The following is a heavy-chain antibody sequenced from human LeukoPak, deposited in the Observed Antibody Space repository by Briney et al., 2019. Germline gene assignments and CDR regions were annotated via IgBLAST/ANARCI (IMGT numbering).Heavy chain of an antibody. V-gene: IGHV4-38-2*01. CDR2: IYHSGST. J-gene: IGHJ4*02. D-gene: IGHD3-22*01. CDR3: ARHQDYYDSSGPDY. Sequence: PSETLSLTCAVSGYSISSGYYWGWIRQPPGKGLEWIGSIYHSGSTYYNPSLKSRVTISVDTSKNQFSLKLSSVTAADTAVYYCARHQDYYDSSGPDYWGQETLVTVSS. CDR1: GYSISSGYY.